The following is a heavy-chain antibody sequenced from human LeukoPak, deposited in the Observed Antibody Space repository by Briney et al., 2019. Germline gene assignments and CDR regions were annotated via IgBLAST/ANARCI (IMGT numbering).Heavy chain of an antibody. J-gene: IGHJ4*02. D-gene: IGHD6-13*01. CDR3: ARGRSWQQLVRERGGYDY. CDR2: IYYSGST. Sequence: PSETLSLTCTVSGGSISSSSYYWGWIRQPPGKGLEWIGSIYYSGSTYYNPSLKSRVTISVDTSKNQFSLKLSSVTAADTAVYYCARGRSWQQLVRERGGYDYWGQGTLVTVSS. CDR1: GGSISSSSYY. V-gene: IGHV4-39*07.